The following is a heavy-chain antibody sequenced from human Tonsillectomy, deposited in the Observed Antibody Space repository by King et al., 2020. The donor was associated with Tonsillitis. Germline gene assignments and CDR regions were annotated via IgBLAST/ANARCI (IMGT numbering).Heavy chain of an antibody. Sequence: VQLVESGGGVVQPGRSLRLSCAASGFTFSRYGMHWVGQASGKGLEWGAVILYDGSNEYYADSVKGRFTISRDNSKNTLYVQMNSLRAEDTAVYYCAKDSSSSQYYLDDWGQGTLVTVSA. CDR3: AKDSSSSQYYLDD. CDR1: GFTFSRYG. V-gene: IGHV3-30*18. CDR2: ILYDGSNE. J-gene: IGHJ4*02. D-gene: IGHD6-6*01.